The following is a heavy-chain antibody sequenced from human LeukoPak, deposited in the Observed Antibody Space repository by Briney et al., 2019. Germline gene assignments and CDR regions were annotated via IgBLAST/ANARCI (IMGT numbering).Heavy chain of an antibody. V-gene: IGHV4-30-4*01. D-gene: IGHD3-22*01. J-gene: IGHJ5*02. CDR3: ARENYYDSSGAFDP. CDR2: IYYSGST. Sequence: SETLSLTCTVSAGSISRGDYYWSWIRQPPGKGLEWIGYIYYSGSTSYNPSLKSRVTISVDTSKNQFSLKLSSVTAADTAVYYCARENYYDSSGAFDPWGQGTLVTVSS. CDR1: AGSISRGDYY.